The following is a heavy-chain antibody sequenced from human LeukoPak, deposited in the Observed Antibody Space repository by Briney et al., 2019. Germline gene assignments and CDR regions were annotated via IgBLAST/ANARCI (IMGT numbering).Heavy chain of an antibody. CDR1: GGSISSSNW. V-gene: IGHV4-4*02. D-gene: IGHD3-10*01. CDR2: IYHSGST. Sequence: SETLSLTCAVSGGSISSSNWWSWVRQPPGKGLEWIGEIYHSGSTNYNPSLKSRVTISVDKSKNQFSLKLSSVTAADTAVYYCARLTVWFGELLPFDYWGQGTLVTVSS. CDR3: ARLTVWFGELLPFDY. J-gene: IGHJ4*02.